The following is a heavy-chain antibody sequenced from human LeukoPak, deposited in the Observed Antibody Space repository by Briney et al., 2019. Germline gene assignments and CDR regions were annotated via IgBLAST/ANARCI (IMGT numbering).Heavy chain of an antibody. CDR1: GFTFDDYG. CDR2: INWNGGST. Sequence: PGGSLRLSCAASGFTFDDYGMSWVRQAPGKGLEWVSGINWNGGSTGYADSVKGRFTISRDNSKNTLYLQMNSLRAEDTAVYYCAKDRRITMIVVVIDAFGIWGQGTMVTVSS. D-gene: IGHD3-22*01. J-gene: IGHJ3*02. CDR3: AKDRRITMIVVVIDAFGI. V-gene: IGHV3-20*04.